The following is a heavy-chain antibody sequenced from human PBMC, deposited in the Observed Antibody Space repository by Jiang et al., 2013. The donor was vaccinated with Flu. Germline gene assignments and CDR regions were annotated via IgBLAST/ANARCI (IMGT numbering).Heavy chain of an antibody. J-gene: IGHJ4*02. V-gene: IGHV1-69*04. Sequence: CKASGGTFSSYAISWVRQAPGQGLEWMGRIIPILGIANYAQKFQGRVTITADKSTSTAYMELSSLRSEDTAVYYCARDPTIDFWRARGYFDYWGQGTLVTVSS. CDR3: ARDPTIDFWRARGYFDY. CDR2: IIPILGIA. CDR1: GGTFSSYA. D-gene: IGHD3-3*01.